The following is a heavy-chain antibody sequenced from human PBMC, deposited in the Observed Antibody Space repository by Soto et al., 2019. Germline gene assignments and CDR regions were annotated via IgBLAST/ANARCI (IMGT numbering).Heavy chain of an antibody. J-gene: IGHJ6*02. Sequence: PSETLSLTCPVSGGSISSGDYYWSWIRQPPGKGLEWIGYIYYSGSTYYNPSLKSRVTISVDTSKNQFSLKLSSVTAADTAVCYCARERAEGGVRGVIYYGMDVWGQGTTVNVSS. CDR2: IYYSGST. CDR3: ARERAEGGVRGVIYYGMDV. D-gene: IGHD3-10*01. V-gene: IGHV4-30-4*01. CDR1: GGSISSGDYY.